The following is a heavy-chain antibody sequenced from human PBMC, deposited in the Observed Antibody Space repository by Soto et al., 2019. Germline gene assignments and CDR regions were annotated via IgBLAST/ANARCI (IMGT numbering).Heavy chain of an antibody. V-gene: IGHV4-39*01. CDR2: VYYTGTT. Sequence: QLQMQESGPGLVKPSETLSLTCTVSGGSVSRDSYYWGWVRQPPGKGLEWIGSVYYTGTTYYTPSLRSRVTISVDTSKNQLSLNLRSVTAADTAVYYCASPDSVYVRPYSARLDHWGQGTLVTVSS. CDR1: GGSVSRDSYY. J-gene: IGHJ4*02. D-gene: IGHD5-12*01. CDR3: ASPDSVYVRPYSARLDH.